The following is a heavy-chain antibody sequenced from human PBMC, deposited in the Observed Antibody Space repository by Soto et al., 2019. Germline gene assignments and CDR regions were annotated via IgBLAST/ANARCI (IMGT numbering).Heavy chain of an antibody. D-gene: IGHD3-3*01. CDR1: GYTFTSYG. J-gene: IGHJ6*02. CDR2: ISAYNGNT. V-gene: IGHV1-18*01. Sequence: GASVKVSCKASGYTFTSYGISWVRQAPGQGLEWMGWISAYNGNTNYAQKLQGRVTMTTDTSTSTAYMELRSLRSDDTAVYYCARDSHRTYPSTFFGVGIIGACYYGMDVWGQGTTVTVSS. CDR3: ARDSHRTYPSTFFGVGIIGACYYGMDV.